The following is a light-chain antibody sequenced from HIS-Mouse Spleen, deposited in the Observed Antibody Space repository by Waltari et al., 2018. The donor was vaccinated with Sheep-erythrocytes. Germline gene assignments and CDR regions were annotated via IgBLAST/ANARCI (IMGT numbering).Light chain of an antibody. CDR2: DVS. Sequence: QSALTQPRSVSGSPGQAVTISCTGTTSDVGGYNYVSWYQQHPGKAPKLMIYDVSKRPSGGPARFSGSTSGNTASLTISGLQAEDEADYYCCSYAGSYTLVFGGGTKLTVL. J-gene: IGLJ2*01. CDR3: CSYAGSYTLV. V-gene: IGLV2-11*01. CDR1: TSDVGGYNY.